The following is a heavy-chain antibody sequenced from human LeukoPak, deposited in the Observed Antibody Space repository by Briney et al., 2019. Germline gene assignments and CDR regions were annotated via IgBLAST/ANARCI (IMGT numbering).Heavy chain of an antibody. J-gene: IGHJ4*02. D-gene: IGHD2-15*01. CDR1: GGSFSGYY. Sequence: SETLSLTCAVYGGSFSGYYWSWIRQPPGKGLEWIGEINHSGSTNYNPSLKSRVTISVDTSENQFSLKLSSVTAADTAVYYCARGCSGGSCYSPFDYWGQGTLVTVSS. CDR2: INHSGST. CDR3: ARGCSGGSCYSPFDY. V-gene: IGHV4-34*01.